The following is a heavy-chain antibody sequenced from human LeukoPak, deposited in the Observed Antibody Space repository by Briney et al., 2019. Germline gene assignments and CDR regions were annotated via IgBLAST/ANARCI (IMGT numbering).Heavy chain of an antibody. CDR2: ISAYNGNT. Sequence: ASVKVSCKASGYTFTSYGISWVRQAPGQGLEWMGWISAYNGNTNYAQKLQGRVTMTTDTSTSTAYMELRSLRSDDTAVYYCAVGLGRDIVATSMDYWGQGTLVTVSS. CDR3: AVGLGRDIVATSMDY. J-gene: IGHJ4*02. D-gene: IGHD5-12*01. V-gene: IGHV1-18*01. CDR1: GYTFTSYG.